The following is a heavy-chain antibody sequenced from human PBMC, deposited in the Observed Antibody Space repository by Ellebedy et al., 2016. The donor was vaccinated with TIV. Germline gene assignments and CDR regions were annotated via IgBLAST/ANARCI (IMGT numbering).Heavy chain of an antibody. D-gene: IGHD1-1*01. V-gene: IGHV3-7*01. Sequence: GGSLRLSXAASGFTFNNYWMTWVRQAPGKGLEWVANIKEDGSEKYYVDSVKGRFTISRDNAKNSLYLQMNGLRGEDTAVYYCARGSRTTGNAFDIWGQGTMVTVSS. CDR2: IKEDGSEK. CDR1: GFTFNNYW. J-gene: IGHJ3*02. CDR3: ARGSRTTGNAFDI.